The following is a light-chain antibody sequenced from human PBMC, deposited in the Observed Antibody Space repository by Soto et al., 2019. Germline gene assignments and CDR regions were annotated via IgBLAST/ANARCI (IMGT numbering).Light chain of an antibody. J-gene: IGKJ5*01. CDR3: QNYDSAPIT. V-gene: IGKV1-27*01. CDR1: QGISNY. Sequence: DIQMTRSPSSLSASVGDRVSITCRASQGISNYLAWYQQKPGKAPKVLIYAASTLQPGVPSRFSGSGSGTYFTLTINSLNTDDIATYFCQNYDSAPITFGQGTRLEIK. CDR2: AAS.